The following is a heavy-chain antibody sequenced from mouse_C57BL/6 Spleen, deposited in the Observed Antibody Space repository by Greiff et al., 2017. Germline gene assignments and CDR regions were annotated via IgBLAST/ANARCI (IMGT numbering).Heavy chain of an antibody. D-gene: IGHD1-1*01. CDR2: IRLKSDNYAT. J-gene: IGHJ3*01. CDR3: TDYYYGRR. CDR1: GFTFSNYW. V-gene: IGHV6-3*01. Sequence: EVKLEESGGGLVQPGGSMKLSCVASGFTFSNYWMNWVRQSPEKGLEWVAQIRLKSDNYATHYAESVKGRFTISRDDFKSSVYLQMKNLRAEDTGIYYCTDYYYGRRGGQGTLVTVSA.